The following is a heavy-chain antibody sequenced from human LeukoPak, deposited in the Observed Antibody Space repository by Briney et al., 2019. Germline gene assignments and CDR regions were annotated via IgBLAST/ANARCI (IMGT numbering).Heavy chain of an antibody. J-gene: IGHJ6*02. D-gene: IGHD6-13*01. V-gene: IGHV1-2*02. CDR3: AREGRAGTIYYYGMDV. CDR1: GYTFSSYG. CDR2: INPNSGGT. Sequence: ASVKVSCKASGYTFSSYGISWVRQAPGQGLEWMGWINPNSGGTNYAQKFQGRVTMTRDTSISTAYMELSRLRSDDTAVYYCAREGRAGTIYYYGMDVWGQGTTVTVSS.